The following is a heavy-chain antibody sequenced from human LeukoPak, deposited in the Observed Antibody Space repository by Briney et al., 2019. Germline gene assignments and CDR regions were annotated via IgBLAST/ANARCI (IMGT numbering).Heavy chain of an antibody. CDR2: ISANNGET. J-gene: IGHJ4*02. CDR3: ATDRIFGLVQRVGLY. CDR1: GYTFTNYG. Sequence: VSVMVSCKASGYTFTNYGISWVRQAPGQGLEWMAWISANNGETRYAQNLQGRVTMTTDTSTSTAYMELRSLRSEDTAVYYCATDRIFGLVQRVGLYWGQGTLVTVSS. D-gene: IGHD3/OR15-3a*01. V-gene: IGHV1-18*04.